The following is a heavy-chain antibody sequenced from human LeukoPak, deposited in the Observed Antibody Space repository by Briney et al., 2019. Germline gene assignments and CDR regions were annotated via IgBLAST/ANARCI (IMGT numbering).Heavy chain of an antibody. J-gene: IGHJ4*02. D-gene: IGHD6-13*01. V-gene: IGHV2-70*11. CDR3: ARITPAGRQLDY. CDR2: IDWDDDK. CDR1: GFSLSTSGMC. Sequence: SGPALVKPTQTLTLTCTFSGFSLSTSGMCVSWIRQPPGKALEWLARIDWDDDKYYSTSLRTRLTISKDTSKNQVVLTMTNMDPVDTATYYCARITPAGRQLDYWGQGTLVTVSS.